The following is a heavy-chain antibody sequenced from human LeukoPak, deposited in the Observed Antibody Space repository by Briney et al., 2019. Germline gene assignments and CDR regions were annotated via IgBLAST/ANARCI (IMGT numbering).Heavy chain of an antibody. CDR1: VFPFSDFS. CDR3: AKLGGQEVYNYYVGV. Sequence: GGSLRLSCATSVFPFSDFSLSWVRQAPGKGLEWVSGIIDSGDITYYANSVKGRFTISRDNSKNTLYLQMNSLRAEDTAVYYCAKLGGQEVYNYYVGVWGKGTTVAVSS. V-gene: IGHV3-23*01. CDR2: IIDSGDIT. J-gene: IGHJ6*03. D-gene: IGHD3-16*01.